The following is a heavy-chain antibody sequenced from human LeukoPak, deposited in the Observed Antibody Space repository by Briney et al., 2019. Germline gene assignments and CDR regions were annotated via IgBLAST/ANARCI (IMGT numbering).Heavy chain of an antibody. CDR3: ARVQQHDFWSGYADY. Sequence: GGSLRLSCTASGFTFSSYDMHWVRQAPGKGLEWVALIWYDGSNKYYADSVKGRFTISRDNSKNTLYLQMNSLRAEDTAVYYCARVQQHDFWSGYADYWGQGTLVTVSS. D-gene: IGHD3-3*01. J-gene: IGHJ4*02. CDR2: IWYDGSNK. CDR1: GFTFSSYD. V-gene: IGHV3-33*01.